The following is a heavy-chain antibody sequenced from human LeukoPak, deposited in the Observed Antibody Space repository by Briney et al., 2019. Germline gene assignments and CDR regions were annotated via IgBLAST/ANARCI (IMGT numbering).Heavy chain of an antibody. V-gene: IGHV4-31*03. CDR3: ARVAVAGTGDWLDP. CDR2: IYYSGST. J-gene: IGHJ5*02. CDR1: GGSISSGGCY. Sequence: SETLSFTCTVSGGSISSGGCYWSWIRQHPGKGLEWIGYIYYSGSTYYNPSLKSRVTISVDTSKNQFSLKLSSVTAADTAVYYCARVAVAGTGDWLDPWGQGTLVTVSS. D-gene: IGHD6-19*01.